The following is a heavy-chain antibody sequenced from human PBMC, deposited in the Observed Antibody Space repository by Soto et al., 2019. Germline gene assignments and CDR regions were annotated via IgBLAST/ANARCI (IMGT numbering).Heavy chain of an antibody. D-gene: IGHD3-9*01. CDR1: GYSFTSYW. J-gene: IGHJ4*02. Sequence: GESLKISCKGSGYSFTSYWIGWVRQMPGKGLEWMGIIYPGDSDTRYSPSFQGQVTISADKSISTAYLQWSSLKASDTAMYYCARYYTYYDILTGYYYFDYWGQGTLVTVSS. CDR2: IYPGDSDT. CDR3: ARYYTYYDILTGYYYFDY. V-gene: IGHV5-51*01.